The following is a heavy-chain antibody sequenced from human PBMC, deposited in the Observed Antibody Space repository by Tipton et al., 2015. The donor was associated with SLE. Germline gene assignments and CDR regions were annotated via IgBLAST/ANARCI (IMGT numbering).Heavy chain of an antibody. V-gene: IGHV4-61*02. Sequence: TLSLTCTVSGGSISSGSYYWSWIRQPAGKGLEWIGRIYTSGSTNYNPSLKSRATISVDTPKNQFSLKLSSVTAADTAVYYCARGPQTVTFFTWGQGTLVTVSS. CDR2: IYTSGST. CDR1: GGSISSGSYY. J-gene: IGHJ4*02. D-gene: IGHD4-11*01. CDR3: ARGPQTVTFFT.